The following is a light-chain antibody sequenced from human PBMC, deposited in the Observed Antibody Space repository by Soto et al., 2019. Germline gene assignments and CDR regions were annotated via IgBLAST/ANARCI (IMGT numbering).Light chain of an antibody. V-gene: IGLV2-11*01. J-gene: IGLJ1*01. Sequence: QSALTQPRSVSGSPGQSVTISCTGTSSDVGGYNFVSWYQQHPGKAPKLMIYDVGKRPSGVSDRFFGSKSGNTASLTISGLEAEDEADYDCSSYAGSYTRVFGTGTKVTVL. CDR2: DVG. CDR1: SSDVGGYNF. CDR3: SSYAGSYTRV.